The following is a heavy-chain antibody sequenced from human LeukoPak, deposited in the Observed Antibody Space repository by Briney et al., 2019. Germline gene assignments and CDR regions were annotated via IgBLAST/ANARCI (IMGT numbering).Heavy chain of an antibody. Sequence: PGGSLRLSCAASGFIVSTYFMSWVLQAPGRGLECVSVIYGAGSTYSGGSTHYADSVKGRFTISRDNSKNTLYLQMNRLRGEDTAVYYCATTNMGGNFDYWGQGALVTVSS. CDR3: ATTNMGGNFDY. V-gene: IGHV3-23*01. D-gene: IGHD1-26*01. CDR2: IYGAGSTYSGGST. CDR1: GFIVSTYF. J-gene: IGHJ4*02.